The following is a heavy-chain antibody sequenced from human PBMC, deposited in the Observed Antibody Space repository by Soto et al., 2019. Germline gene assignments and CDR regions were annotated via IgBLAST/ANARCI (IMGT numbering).Heavy chain of an antibody. J-gene: IGHJ5*02. CDR2: IYYSGST. CDR3: ARHNHGAPRIPIFGAGTGGWFDP. D-gene: IGHD3-3*01. V-gene: IGHV4-39*01. CDR1: GGSISSSSYY. Sequence: PSETLSLTCTVSGGSISSSSYYWGWIRQPPGKGLEWIGSIYYSGSTDYNPSLKSRVTISVDTSKNQFSLKLSSVTAADTAVYYCARHNHGAPRIPIFGAGTGGWFDPWGQGPLVPVSS.